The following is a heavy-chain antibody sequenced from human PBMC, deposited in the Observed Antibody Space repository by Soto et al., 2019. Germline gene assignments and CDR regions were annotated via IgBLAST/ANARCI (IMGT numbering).Heavy chain of an antibody. CDR1: GFTFSSYA. D-gene: IGHD3-22*01. V-gene: IGHV3-30-3*01. J-gene: IGHJ4*02. CDR3: ARAGGYYDSSGYEWGVDY. CDR2: ISYDGSNK. Sequence: QVQLVESGGGVVQPGRSLRLSCAASGFTFSSYAMHWVRQAPGKGLEWVAGISYDGSNKYYADSVKGRFTISRDNSKNTLYLQMNSLRAEDTAVYYCARAGGYYDSSGYEWGVDYWGQGTLVTVSS.